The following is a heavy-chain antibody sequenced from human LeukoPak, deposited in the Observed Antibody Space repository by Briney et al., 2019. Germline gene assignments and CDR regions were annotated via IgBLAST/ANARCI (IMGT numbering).Heavy chain of an antibody. CDR2: FSGSGSST. J-gene: IGHJ4*02. CDR3: AKDIGSQSTYYFDY. D-gene: IGHD2-2*01. CDR1: GFTFTSYA. Sequence: GGSLRLSCAASGFTFTSYAMSWVRQAPGKGLEWVSVFSGSGSSTYYADSVKGRFTISRDNSKNTLYLQMNSLRAEDTAVYYCAKDIGSQSTYYFDYWGQGTLVTVSS. V-gene: IGHV3-23*01.